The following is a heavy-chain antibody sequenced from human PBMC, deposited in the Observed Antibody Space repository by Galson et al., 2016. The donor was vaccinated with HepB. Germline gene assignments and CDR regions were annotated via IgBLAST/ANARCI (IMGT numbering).Heavy chain of an antibody. J-gene: IGHJ4*02. CDR3: TRGLQMMGSTTAHGY. V-gene: IGHV1-18*01. CDR1: GYTFSSYG. D-gene: IGHD1-26*01. CDR2: ISAYNGNA. Sequence: SVKVSCKASGYTFSSYGLSWVRQAPGQGLEWMGWISAYNGNANYEQKFQGRVTMTTDSSASSVHMDLRSLTSDDTAVYYCTRGLQMMGSTTAHGYWGQGTLVTVSS.